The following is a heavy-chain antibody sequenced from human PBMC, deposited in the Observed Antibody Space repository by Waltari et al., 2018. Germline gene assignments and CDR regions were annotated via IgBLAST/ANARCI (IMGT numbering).Heavy chain of an antibody. Sequence: EVQLLETGGGLAQPGGSLRLSCAASGFTFGIYAMSWVRLGPGKGLEWVADITRTGVSTHYADAVKGRFTISRDNSKNILYLQMNSLSADDTATYYCAKGSNGYKDSYVDVWGKGTTVTISS. J-gene: IGHJ6*03. D-gene: IGHD5-12*01. CDR1: GFTFGIYA. V-gene: IGHV3-23*01. CDR2: ITRTGVST. CDR3: AKGSNGYKDSYVDV.